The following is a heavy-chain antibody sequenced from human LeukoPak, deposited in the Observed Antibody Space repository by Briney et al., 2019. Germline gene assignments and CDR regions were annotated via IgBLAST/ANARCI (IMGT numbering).Heavy chain of an antibody. D-gene: IGHD6-13*01. CDR2: IRYDGSNK. CDR3: AKGSRSWYDTFDY. CDR1: GFTFSSYG. J-gene: IGHJ4*02. Sequence: GGSLRLSCAASGFTFSSYGMHWVRQAPGKGLEWVAFIRYDGSNKYYADSVKGRFTISRDNSKNTLYLQMNSLRAEDTAVYYCAKGSRSWYDTFDYWGQGTLVTVSS. V-gene: IGHV3-30*02.